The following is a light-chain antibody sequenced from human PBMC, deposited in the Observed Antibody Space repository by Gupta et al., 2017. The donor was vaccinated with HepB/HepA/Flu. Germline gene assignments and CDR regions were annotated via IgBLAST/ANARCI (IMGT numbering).Light chain of an antibody. CDR3: QSADSSGTSWV. CDR2: KDS. CDR1: ALQKQY. V-gene: IGLV3-25*03. Sequence: SYELTQPPSVSVSPGQTARITCSGDALQKQYAYWYQQKPGQAPVLVIYKDSERPSGIPGRFSGSSSGTTVTLTISGFQAEDEADYYCQSADSSGTSWVFGGGTKL. J-gene: IGLJ3*02.